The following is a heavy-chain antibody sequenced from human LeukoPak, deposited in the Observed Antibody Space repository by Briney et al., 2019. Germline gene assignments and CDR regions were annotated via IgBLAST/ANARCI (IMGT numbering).Heavy chain of an antibody. J-gene: IGHJ4*02. CDR1: GGSFSGYY. CDR3: ARAPSMVRGVPTDY. CDR2: INHSGST. V-gene: IGHV4-34*01. Sequence: SETLSLTCAVYGGSFSGYYWSWIRQPPGKVLEWIGEINHSGSTNYSPSLKSRVTISVDTPKNQFSLKLSSVTAADTAVYYCARAPSMVRGVPTDYWGQGTLVTVSS. D-gene: IGHD3-10*01.